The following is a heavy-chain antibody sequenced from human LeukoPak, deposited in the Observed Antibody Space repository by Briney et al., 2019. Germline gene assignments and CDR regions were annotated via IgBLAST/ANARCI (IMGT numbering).Heavy chain of an antibody. Sequence: PGGSLRLSCAASEFTFDDYAMHWVRQAPGKGLEWVSGISWNSGSIGYADSVKGRFTISRDNAKNSLYLQMNSLRAEDTALYYCAKDSWAYSSGWPHYFDYWGQGTLVTVSS. CDR2: ISWNSGSI. D-gene: IGHD6-19*01. V-gene: IGHV3-9*01. J-gene: IGHJ4*02. CDR1: EFTFDDYA. CDR3: AKDSWAYSSGWPHYFDY.